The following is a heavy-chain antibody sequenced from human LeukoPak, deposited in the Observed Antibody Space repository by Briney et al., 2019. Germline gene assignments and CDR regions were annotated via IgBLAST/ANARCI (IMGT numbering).Heavy chain of an antibody. CDR2: INHSGST. CDR1: GGSFSGYY. J-gene: IGHJ4*02. Sequence: SXTLXLTRAVSGGSFSGYYWTWIRQPPGKGLEWIGEINHSGSTNCNPSLKSRVTISVDTSKNQFSLKLSSVTAADTAVYYCARGQSIVGATGDFWGQGTLVTVSS. V-gene: IGHV4-34*01. D-gene: IGHD1-26*01. CDR3: ARGQSIVGATGDF.